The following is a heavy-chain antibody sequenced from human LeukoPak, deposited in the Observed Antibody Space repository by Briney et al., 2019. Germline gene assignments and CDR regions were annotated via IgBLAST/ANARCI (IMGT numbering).Heavy chain of an antibody. Sequence: TGGPLRLSCTGSGFTVSSSYMSWVRQTPGKGLEWVSVMYSGGTTYYADSVKGRFTISRDSSKNTVNLQMNSLRAEDTAVYYCARDRRDGYCLGHWGQGTLVTVSS. CDR1: GFTVSSSY. CDR2: MYSGGTT. CDR3: ARDRRDGYCLGH. J-gene: IGHJ4*02. D-gene: IGHD5-24*01. V-gene: IGHV3-66*01.